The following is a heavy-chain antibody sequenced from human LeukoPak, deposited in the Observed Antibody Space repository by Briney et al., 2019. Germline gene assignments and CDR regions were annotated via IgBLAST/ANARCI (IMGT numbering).Heavy chain of an antibody. Sequence: GGSLRLSCVASGFTFSSYNINWVRQAPGKGLEWVSSISSSGDHIYYADSVKGRFTISRDNAKNSLYLQMNSLRAEDTAAYYRARNLKNYYDSNGYFDYWGQGTLVTVSS. CDR3: ARNLKNYYDSNGYFDY. CDR1: GFTFSSYN. D-gene: IGHD3-22*01. CDR2: ISSSGDHI. V-gene: IGHV3-21*01. J-gene: IGHJ4*02.